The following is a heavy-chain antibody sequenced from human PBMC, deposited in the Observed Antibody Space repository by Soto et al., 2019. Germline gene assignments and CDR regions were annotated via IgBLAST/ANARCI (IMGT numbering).Heavy chain of an antibody. CDR1: VGSFSCYY. CDR2: INHSGST. J-gene: IGHJ4*02. D-gene: IGHD3-22*01. Sequence: ETLSLTCAVYVGSFSCYYWSCIRQPPGKGLEWIGEINHSGSTNYNPSLKSRVTISVDTSKNQFSLKLSSVTAADTAVYYCARGSAYDSSGYPYYFDYWGQGTLVTVSS. V-gene: IGHV4-34*01. CDR3: ARGSAYDSSGYPYYFDY.